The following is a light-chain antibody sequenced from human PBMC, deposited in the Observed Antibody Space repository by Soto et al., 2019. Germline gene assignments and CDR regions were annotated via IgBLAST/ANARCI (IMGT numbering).Light chain of an antibody. CDR3: QQCGSSST. J-gene: IGKJ5*01. Sequence: ISLTQSPYALSVSLGERATINCKSSQSVLYSSDNKNYLAWYQQKPGQPPKLLIYWASTRESGVPDRFSGSGSGTDFTLTISRLEPEDFAVYYCQQCGSSSTFGQGTRLEIK. V-gene: IGKV4-1*01. CDR1: QSVLYSSDNKNY. CDR2: WAS.